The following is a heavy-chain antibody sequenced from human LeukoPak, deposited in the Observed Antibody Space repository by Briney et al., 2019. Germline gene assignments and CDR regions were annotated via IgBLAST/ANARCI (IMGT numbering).Heavy chain of an antibody. Sequence: GGSLRLSCAASGFTFSSYSMNWVRQAPGKGLEWVSSISSSSSYIYYADSVKGRFTISRDNSKNTLYLQMNSLRAEDTAVYYCAKDVAPDYYGSVGMDVWGQGTTVTVSS. CDR3: AKDVAPDYYGSVGMDV. CDR1: GFTFSSYS. CDR2: ISSSSSYI. J-gene: IGHJ6*02. V-gene: IGHV3-21*04. D-gene: IGHD3-10*01.